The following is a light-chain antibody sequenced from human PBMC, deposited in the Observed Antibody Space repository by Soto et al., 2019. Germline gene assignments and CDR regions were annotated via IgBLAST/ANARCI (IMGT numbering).Light chain of an antibody. CDR2: AAS. J-gene: IGKJ3*01. Sequence: DIQMTQSPSSLSASVGDRVTITCRASQSISNYLNWYQQKPGKAPKLLIYAASSFQSGVQSRFSGSGYGTYFPLTSSRLQPEEFAYYSCQQSYTTLFTCGPGTNVDI. V-gene: IGKV1-39*01. CDR1: QSISNY. CDR3: QQSYTTLFT.